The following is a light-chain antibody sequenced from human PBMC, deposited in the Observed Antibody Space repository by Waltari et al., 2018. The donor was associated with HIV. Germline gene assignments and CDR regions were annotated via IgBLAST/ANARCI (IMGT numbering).Light chain of an antibody. V-gene: IGLV3-21*02. Sequence: SYVLTQPPSVSVAPGQTAMITCGGNNIGSKTVQWYQQKPGQAPILVIYDDADRPSGIPERVSGSNSGNTATLTISRGEAGDEADYFCQVWDGNSDHQVFGGGTKLTVL. J-gene: IGLJ3*02. CDR3: QVWDGNSDHQV. CDR1: NIGSKT. CDR2: DDA.